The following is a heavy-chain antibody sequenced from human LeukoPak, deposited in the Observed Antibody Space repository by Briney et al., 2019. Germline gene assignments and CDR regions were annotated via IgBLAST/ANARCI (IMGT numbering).Heavy chain of an antibody. CDR2: SYYSGTT. J-gene: IGHJ4*02. D-gene: IGHD6-19*01. CDR1: GGSMNTYY. Sequence: SETLSLTCTVSGGSMNTYYWTWIRQAPGKGLEWIGYSYYSGTTKYSPSLESRVTISVDKAKNQFSLKLDSVTAADTAVYYCARGSFSSGWPYFEHWGPGALVTVSS. CDR3: ARGSFSSGWPYFEH. V-gene: IGHV4-59*01.